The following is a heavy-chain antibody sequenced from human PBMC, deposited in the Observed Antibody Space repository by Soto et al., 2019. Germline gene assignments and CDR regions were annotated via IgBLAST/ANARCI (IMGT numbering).Heavy chain of an antibody. D-gene: IGHD1-26*01. Sequence: QVQLVQSGAELKKPGSSVNVSCAASGGTFKTYTINWVRQAPGQGLEWIGQIIPMYDSANYAQRFQGRVTISADKSTNIAYMELSGPRSEDTALYYCATWRTYSGSYCFDYWGQGTLVSVSS. CDR3: ATWRTYSGSYCFDY. V-gene: IGHV1-69*06. CDR2: IIPMYDSA. CDR1: GGTFKTYT. J-gene: IGHJ4*02.